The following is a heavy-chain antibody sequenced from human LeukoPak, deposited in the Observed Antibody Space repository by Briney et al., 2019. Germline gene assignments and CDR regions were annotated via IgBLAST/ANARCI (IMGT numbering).Heavy chain of an antibody. CDR2: IYPANSDT. D-gene: IGHD2-2*01. CDR1: GYSFTSYW. CDR3: ARPACSSTSCYLYFQH. J-gene: IGHJ1*01. Sequence: GESLKISCKGSGYSFTSYWIGWVRQMPGEGLEWMAIIYPANSDTRYSPSFQGQVTISADKSISTAYLQWSSLKASDTAMYYCARPACSSTSCYLYFQHWGQGTLVTVSS. V-gene: IGHV5-51*01.